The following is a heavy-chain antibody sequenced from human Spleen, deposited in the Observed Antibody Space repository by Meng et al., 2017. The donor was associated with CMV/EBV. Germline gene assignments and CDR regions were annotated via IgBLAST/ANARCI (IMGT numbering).Heavy chain of an antibody. Sequence: SGYTFNSYGVSWVRQAPGQGLEWMGWISTYSGDTNYAQKLQGRVTMTTDTSTTTAYMELRSLRSDDTAVYYCARDRTYNKYFSYDSWGQGTLVTVSS. V-gene: IGHV1-18*01. CDR2: ISTYSGDT. J-gene: IGHJ4*02. D-gene: IGHD4-11*01. CDR3: ARDRTYNKYFSYDS. CDR1: GYTFNSYG.